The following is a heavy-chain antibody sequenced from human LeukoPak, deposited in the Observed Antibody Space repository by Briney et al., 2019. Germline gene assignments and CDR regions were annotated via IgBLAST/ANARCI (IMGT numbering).Heavy chain of an antibody. J-gene: IGHJ5*02. CDR3: ARDSGPLFDP. Sequence: GGSLRLSCAASGFTFSSYWMSWVRQAPGKGLEWVANIKQDGSEKYYVDSVKGRFTISRDNAKNSLYLQMTSLRVDDTGVYYCARDSGPLFDPWGHGTLVTVSS. V-gene: IGHV3-7*01. CDR2: IKQDGSEK. D-gene: IGHD7-27*01. CDR1: GFTFSSYW.